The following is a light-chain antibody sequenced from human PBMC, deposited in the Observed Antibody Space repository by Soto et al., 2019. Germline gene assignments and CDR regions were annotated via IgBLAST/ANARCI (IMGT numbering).Light chain of an antibody. CDR1: SSNIGSNY. Sequence: QALVTQPPSASGTPGQRVTISCSGSSSNIGSNYVYWYQQLPGTAPKLLIYSNNQRPSGVPDRFSGSKSGTSASLAISGLRSEDEADYYCAAWDDSLSGWVFGGGTKLTVL. V-gene: IGLV1-47*02. CDR3: AAWDDSLSGWV. CDR2: SNN. J-gene: IGLJ3*02.